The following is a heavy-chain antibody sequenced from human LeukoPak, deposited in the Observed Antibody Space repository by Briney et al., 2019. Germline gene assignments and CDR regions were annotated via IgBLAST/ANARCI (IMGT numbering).Heavy chain of an antibody. CDR1: GYIFSNYW. CDR2: IYPGDSDI. J-gene: IGHJ4*02. Sequence: PGESLKISCKGSGYIFSNYWICWVRQMPGKGLEWMGIIYPGDSDITYSPSFQGQVTISADKSISTSYLQWSSLKASDTAMYYCARIWGSYRSFDYWGQGTLVTVSS. CDR3: ARIWGSYRSFDY. V-gene: IGHV5-51*01. D-gene: IGHD3-16*02.